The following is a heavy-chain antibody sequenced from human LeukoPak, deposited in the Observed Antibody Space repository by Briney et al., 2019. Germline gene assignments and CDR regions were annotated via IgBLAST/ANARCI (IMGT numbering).Heavy chain of an antibody. Sequence: SETLSLTCTVSGGSISSHSYYYWTWVRQPAGKELEWIGRVSTSGSTNYNPSLKSRVTISVDTSKNQFSLKLSSVTAADTAVYYCAKSRTGDGLDYWGQGTLVTVSS. CDR1: GGSISSHSYY. J-gene: IGHJ4*02. CDR3: AKSRTGDGLDY. D-gene: IGHD7-27*01. CDR2: VSTSGST. V-gene: IGHV4-61*02.